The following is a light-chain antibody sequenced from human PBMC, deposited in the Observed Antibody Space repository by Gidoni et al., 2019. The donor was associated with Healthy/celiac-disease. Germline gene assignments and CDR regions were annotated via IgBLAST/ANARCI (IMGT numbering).Light chain of an antibody. CDR2: AAS. J-gene: IGKJ3*01. Sequence: DSQMTQSPSSLSASVGDRVTITRRGSQSISSYLNWYQPKPWKAPELLIYAASSLQSGVPSRFSGSGPGTDFTLPIISLQPEDFATYYFHQSYRTPFTFAPXTTVDI. CDR3: HQSYRTPFT. CDR1: QSISSY. V-gene: IGKV1-39*01.